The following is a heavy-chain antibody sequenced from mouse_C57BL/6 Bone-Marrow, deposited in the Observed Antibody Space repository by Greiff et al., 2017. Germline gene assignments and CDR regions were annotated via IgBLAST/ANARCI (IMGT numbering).Heavy chain of an antibody. V-gene: IGHV5-15*01. CDR2: ISNLAYSI. J-gene: IGHJ4*01. CDR1: GFTFSDYG. Sequence: EVQGVESGGGLVQPGGSLKLSCAASGFTFSDYGMAWVRQAPRKGPEWVAFISNLAYSIYYADTVTGRFTISRGNAKNTLYLEMSSVRSEDTAMYYCARQSTGAMDYWGQGTSVTVSS. CDR3: ARQSTGAMDY. D-gene: IGHD1-1*01.